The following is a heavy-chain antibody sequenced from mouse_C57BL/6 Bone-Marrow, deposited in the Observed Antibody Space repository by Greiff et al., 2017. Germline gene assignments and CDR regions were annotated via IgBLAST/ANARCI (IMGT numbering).Heavy chain of an antibody. CDR2: ILPGCGST. CDR3: AEAWAWFAY. CDR1: GYTFTGYW. D-gene: IGHD4-1*01. J-gene: IGHJ3*01. V-gene: IGHV1-9*01. Sequence: VMLVESGAELMKPGASVKLSCKATGYTFTGYWIEWVKQRPGHGLEWIGEILPGCGSTSYNEKFKGKATFTADQSSNTAYMQLSSLTPEDSDVFSGAEAWAWFAYWGRGTRVTVSA.